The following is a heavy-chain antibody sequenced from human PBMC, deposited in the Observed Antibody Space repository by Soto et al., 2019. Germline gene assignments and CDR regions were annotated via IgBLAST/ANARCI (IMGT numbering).Heavy chain of an antibody. CDR2: ISSSSSYI. CDR3: AIYQPRTDHHHAFDI. D-gene: IGHD2-2*01. V-gene: IGHV3-21*01. CDR1: GFTFSSYS. Sequence: PGGSLRLSCEASGFTFSSYSMNWVRQAPGKGLEWVSSISSSSSYIYYADSVKGRFTISRDNAKNSLYLQMNSLRAEDTAVYYCAIYQPRTDHHHAFDIWGQGTMVTVSS. J-gene: IGHJ3*02.